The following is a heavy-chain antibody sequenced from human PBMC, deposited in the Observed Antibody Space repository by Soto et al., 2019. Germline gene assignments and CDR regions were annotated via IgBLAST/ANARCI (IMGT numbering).Heavy chain of an antibody. D-gene: IGHD6-13*01. V-gene: IGHV4-39*01. CDR3: ARRERAAGTDWWFDP. Sequence: SETLSLTCTVSGGSISSSSFHRGWIRQPPGKSQEWLGSIYYSASTNYSPSLKSRVTISVDMSKNQFSLKLSSLTAADTAVYYCARRERAAGTDWWFDPGGQGTLVTVS. CDR2: IYYSAST. CDR1: GGSISSSSFH. J-gene: IGHJ5*02.